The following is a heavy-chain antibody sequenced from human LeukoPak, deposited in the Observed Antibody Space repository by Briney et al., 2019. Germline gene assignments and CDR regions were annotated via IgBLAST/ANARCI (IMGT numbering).Heavy chain of an antibody. CDR2: IYYSGST. CDR1: GGSISSGGYY. CDR3: ARDPISYHDSSGTWFDY. D-gene: IGHD3-22*01. J-gene: IGHJ4*02. Sequence: SETLSLTCTVSGGSISSGGYYWSWIRQHPGKGLEWIGYIYYSGSTYYNPSLKSRVTISVDTSKNQFSLKLSSVTAADTAVYYCARDPISYHDSSGTWFDYWGQGTLVTVSS. V-gene: IGHV4-31*03.